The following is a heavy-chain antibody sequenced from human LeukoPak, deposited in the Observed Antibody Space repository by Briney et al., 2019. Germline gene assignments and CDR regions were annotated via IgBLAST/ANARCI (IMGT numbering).Heavy chain of an antibody. CDR1: GYTFTSYD. J-gene: IGHJ4*02. D-gene: IGHD3-3*01. Sequence: ASVKVSFKASGYTFTSYDINWVRQATGQGLEWMGWMNPNSGNTGYAQKFQGRVTMTRNTSISTAYMELSSLRSEDTAVYYCARGETEGYDFWSGYYSVLDPFEYWGQGTLVTVSS. CDR2: MNPNSGNT. V-gene: IGHV1-8*01. CDR3: ARGETEGYDFWSGYYSVLDPFEY.